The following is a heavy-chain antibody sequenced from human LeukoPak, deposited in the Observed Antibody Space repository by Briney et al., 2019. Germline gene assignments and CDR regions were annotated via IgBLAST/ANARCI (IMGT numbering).Heavy chain of an antibody. J-gene: IGHJ3*02. V-gene: IGHV1-69*05. Sequence: SVKVSCKASGGTFSSYAISWVRQAPGQGLKWMGRIIPIFGTANYAQKFQGRVTITTDESTSTAYMELSSLRSEDTAVYYCARRGYSGYDKNGGAFDIWGQGTMVTVSS. CDR3: ARRGYSGYDKNGGAFDI. CDR2: IIPIFGTA. D-gene: IGHD5-12*01. CDR1: GGTFSSYA.